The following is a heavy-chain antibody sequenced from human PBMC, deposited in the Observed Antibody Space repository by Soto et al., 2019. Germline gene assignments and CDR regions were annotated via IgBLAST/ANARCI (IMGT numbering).Heavy chain of an antibody. D-gene: IGHD6-19*01. V-gene: IGHV3-30*18. CDR1: GFTFSDYA. CDR2: VSQDGRNT. Sequence: VQLVESGGGVVQPGRSLRLSCAASGFTFSDYAMHWVRQAPGKGLEWVAVVSQDGRNTHYADSGKGRFTISRDSSKNTGSLEMTSLRAEDTAVYYCAKGGRQWLVTSDFNYWGQGALVTVSS. J-gene: IGHJ4*02. CDR3: AKGGRQWLVTSDFNY.